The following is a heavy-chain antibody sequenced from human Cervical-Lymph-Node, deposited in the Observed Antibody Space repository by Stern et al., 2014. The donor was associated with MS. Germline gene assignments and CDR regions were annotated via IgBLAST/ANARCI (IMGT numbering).Heavy chain of an antibody. J-gene: IGHJ6*02. Sequence: QVQLLESGGGVVQPGGSQRLSCTASGFTFEDYALEWVRQVPGKGLGWVAMIWYDGSQKYYGDSVRGRFSVSRDNSRNTLYLQMKSLSLEDTAVYYCARKIPDYYYYAMDVWGQGTTVTVSS. CDR3: ARKIPDYYYYAMDV. D-gene: IGHD2-2*02. CDR2: IWYDGSQK. V-gene: IGHV3-33*01. CDR1: GFTFEDYA.